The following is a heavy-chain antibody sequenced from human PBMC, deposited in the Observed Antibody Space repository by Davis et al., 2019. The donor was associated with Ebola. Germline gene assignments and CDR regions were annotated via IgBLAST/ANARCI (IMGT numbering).Heavy chain of an antibody. CDR2: INSNSGGA. CDR1: GYTFTGYY. V-gene: IGHV1-2*02. CDR3: ARGAGYNDRGDGFNV. D-gene: IGHD5-24*01. J-gene: IGHJ3*01. Sequence: ASVKVSCKASGYTFTGYYIHWVRQAPGQGLEWMGWINSNSGGAKYAHNFQGRVTMTRDTSISTAYMEMGSLRSDDTAVYYCARGAGYNDRGDGFNVWGHGTMVTVSS.